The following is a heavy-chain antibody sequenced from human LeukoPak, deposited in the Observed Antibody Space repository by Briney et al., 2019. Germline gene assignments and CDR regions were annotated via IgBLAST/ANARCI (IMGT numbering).Heavy chain of an antibody. V-gene: IGHV1-69*05. CDR3: ARGGSVRRRANGYYYMDV. CDR2: IIPIFGTA. CDR1: GGTFSSYA. Sequence: SVKVSCKASGGTFSSYAISWVRQAPGQGLEWMGGIIPIFGTANYAQKFQGRVTITTDESTSTAYMELSSLRSEDTAVYYCARGGSVRRRANGYYYMDVWGKGTTVTVSS. D-gene: IGHD2-8*01. J-gene: IGHJ6*03.